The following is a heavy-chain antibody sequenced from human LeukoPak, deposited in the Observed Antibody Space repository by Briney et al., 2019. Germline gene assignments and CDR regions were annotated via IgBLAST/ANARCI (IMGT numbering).Heavy chain of an antibody. V-gene: IGHV4-31*03. D-gene: IGHD3-10*01. CDR1: GGSISSGGYY. CDR2: IYYSGST. CDR3: ARSFSGSYYNVGLDWFDP. J-gene: IGHJ5*02. Sequence: SQTLSLTCTVSGGSISSGGYYWSWICQHPGKGLEWIGYIYYSGSTYYNPSLKSRVTISVDTSKNQFSLKLSSVTAADTAVYYCARSFSGSYYNVGLDWFDPWGQGTLVTVSS.